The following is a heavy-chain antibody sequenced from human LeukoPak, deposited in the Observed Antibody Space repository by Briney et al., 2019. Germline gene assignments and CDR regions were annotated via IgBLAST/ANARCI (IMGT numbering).Heavy chain of an antibody. V-gene: IGHV3-30-3*01. J-gene: IGHJ6*02. CDR1: GSTFSSYA. D-gene: IGHD1-26*01. CDR3: AREGSLGELSAVYYYYGMDV. CDR2: ISYDGSNK. Sequence: PGGSLRLSCAASGSTFSSYAMHWVRQAPGKGLEWVAVISYDGSNKYYADSVKGRFTISRDNSKNTLYLQMNSLRAEDTAVYYCAREGSLGELSAVYYYYGMDVWGQGTTVTVSS.